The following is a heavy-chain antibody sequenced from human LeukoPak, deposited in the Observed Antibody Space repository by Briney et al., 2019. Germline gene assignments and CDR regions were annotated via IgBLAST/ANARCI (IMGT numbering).Heavy chain of an antibody. CDR2: IIPIFGTA. V-gene: IGHV1-69*05. CDR3: ARPTDIVVVPAALGGDAFDI. CDR1: GGTFSSYA. Sequence: SVKVSCKASGGTFSSYAISWVRQAPGQGLEWMGGIIPIFGTANYAQKFQGRVTITTDESTSTAYMELSSLRSEDTAVYYCARPTDIVVVPAALGGDAFDIWGQGTMVTVSS. J-gene: IGHJ3*02. D-gene: IGHD2-2*01.